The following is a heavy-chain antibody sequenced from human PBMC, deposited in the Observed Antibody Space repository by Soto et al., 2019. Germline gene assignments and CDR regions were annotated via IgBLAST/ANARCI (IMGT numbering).Heavy chain of an antibody. J-gene: IGHJ6*03. CDR3: AHSLVFVDNAYMDV. CDR2: VIPIQGRA. V-gene: IGHV1-69*02. Sequence: QVQLVQSGAEVKKPGSSVKVSCEASGGSFSSYIFTWVRQAPGQGLEWMGRVIPIQGRANYALKFQDRVTITADKSTTTVYMELRSLRPEATALYYCAHSLVFVDNAYMDVWGKGTTVTVSS. CDR1: GGSFSSYI. D-gene: IGHD3-16*01.